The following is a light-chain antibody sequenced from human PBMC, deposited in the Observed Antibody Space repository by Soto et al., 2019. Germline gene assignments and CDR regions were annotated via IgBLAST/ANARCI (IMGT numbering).Light chain of an antibody. CDR1: QSVSSN. CDR3: QHYNIWPLT. V-gene: IGKV3-15*01. CDR2: DAS. J-gene: IGKJ4*01. Sequence: EVVMTQSPATLSVSPGERATLSCRTCQSVSSNLAWYQQKPGQAPWPLIYDASARATVIPARFSGSGSGTEFTLTIDRLQSADFAVYYCQHYNIWPLTFAGGTKVDIK.